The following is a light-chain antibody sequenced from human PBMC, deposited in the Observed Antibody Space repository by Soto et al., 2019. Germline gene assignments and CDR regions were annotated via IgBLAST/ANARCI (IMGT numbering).Light chain of an antibody. CDR3: ISYTSTSTWV. V-gene: IGLV2-14*01. CDR2: EVS. J-gene: IGLJ3*02. CDR1: SSDVGGYQY. Sequence: QSALTQPASVSGSPGQSITISCTGTSSDVGGYQYVSWYQQHPGKAPKLMIYEVSNRPSGVPDRFSGSKSGNTASLTISGLRTEDEADYYCISYTSTSTWVFGGGTKLTVL.